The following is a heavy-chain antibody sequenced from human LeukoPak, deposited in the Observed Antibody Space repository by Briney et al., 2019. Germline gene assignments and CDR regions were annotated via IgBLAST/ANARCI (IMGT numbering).Heavy chain of an antibody. J-gene: IGHJ4*02. D-gene: IGHD6-19*01. CDR3: ARGVRGSGWYDY. Sequence: GGSLRLSCAASGFTFSSYSMNWVRQAPGKGLEWVSSISSSSSYIYYAVSVKGRFTISRDNAKNSLYLQMNSLRAEDTAVYYCARGVRGSGWYDYWGQGTLVTVSS. CDR2: ISSSSSYI. CDR1: GFTFSSYS. V-gene: IGHV3-21*01.